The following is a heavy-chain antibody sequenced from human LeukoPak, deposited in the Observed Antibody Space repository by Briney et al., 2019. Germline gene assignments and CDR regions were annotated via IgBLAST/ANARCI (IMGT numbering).Heavy chain of an antibody. CDR1: GGSISSSSYY. J-gene: IGHJ3*02. Sequence: SETLSLTCTVSGGSISSSSYYWGCIRQPPGKGLECIGSIYYSGSTYYNPSLKSRVTISVDTSKNQFSLKLSSVTAADTAVYYCARGYYYDSSGFNDAFDIWGQGTMVTVSS. D-gene: IGHD3-22*01. CDR2: IYYSGST. CDR3: ARGYYYDSSGFNDAFDI. V-gene: IGHV4-39*01.